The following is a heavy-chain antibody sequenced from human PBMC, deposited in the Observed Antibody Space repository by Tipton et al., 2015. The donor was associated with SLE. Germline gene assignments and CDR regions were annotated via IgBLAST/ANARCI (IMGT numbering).Heavy chain of an antibody. CDR1: GITFGSYG. D-gene: IGHD2-8*02. J-gene: IGHJ2*01. Sequence: SLRLSCAASGITFGSYGMHWVRQAPGKGLEWVAAISYEGSNKDYGDSVKGRFIISRDNSKSTLYLQMNSLRFEDTAVYYCARGLGVWYFDLWGRGTLVTVSS. CDR3: ARGLGVWYFDL. CDR2: ISYEGSNK. V-gene: IGHV3-33*01.